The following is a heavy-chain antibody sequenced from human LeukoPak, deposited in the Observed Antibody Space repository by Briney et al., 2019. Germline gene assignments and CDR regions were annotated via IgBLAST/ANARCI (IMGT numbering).Heavy chain of an antibody. J-gene: IGHJ4*02. Sequence: PSETLSLTCTVSGGSISSYYWSWIRQPPGKGLEWIGSSGKTYYNPSLKSRVTISIDTSKNQFSLNLSSVTAADTAVYYCVRDLNDFYGSTCQGGCYFDYWGQGTLVTVSS. CDR3: VRDLNDFYGSTCQGGCYFDY. V-gene: IGHV4-39*07. D-gene: IGHD6-19*01. CDR2: SGKT. CDR1: GGSISSYY.